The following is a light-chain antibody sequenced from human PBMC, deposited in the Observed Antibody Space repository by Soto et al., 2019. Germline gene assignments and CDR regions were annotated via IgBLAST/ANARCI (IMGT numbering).Light chain of an antibody. J-gene: IGLJ3*02. CDR3: LVVYSDAWV. V-gene: IGLV7-46*01. CDR2: DTN. Sequence: QSVVTQEPSLTVSPGGTVILTCGSSTGAVTSSHYPYWFQQKAGQAPRTLIYDTNNKQSWTPARFSGSLLGDKAALTLSGAQPEDEADYYCLVVYSDAWVFGGGTKLTVL. CDR1: TGAVTSSHY.